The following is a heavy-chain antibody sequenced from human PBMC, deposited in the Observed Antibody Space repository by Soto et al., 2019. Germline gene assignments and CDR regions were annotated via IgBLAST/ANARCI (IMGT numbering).Heavy chain of an antibody. Sequence: EVQLLESGGGLVQPGGSLRLSCAASGFTFSSYAMSWVRQAPGKWLEWVSGISSGGGSPYNADSVKGRFTISRDNSKNTLDLQMDSLSADDTAVYYCAKGDGRIVPRHFDYWGQGTLVTVSS. CDR2: ISSGGGSP. J-gene: IGHJ4*02. CDR3: AKGDGRIVPRHFDY. V-gene: IGHV3-23*01. D-gene: IGHD6-6*01. CDR1: GFTFSSYA.